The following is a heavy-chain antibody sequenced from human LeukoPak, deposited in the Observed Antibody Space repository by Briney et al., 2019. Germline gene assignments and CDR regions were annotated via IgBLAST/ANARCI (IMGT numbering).Heavy chain of an antibody. CDR1: GFTFDDYA. V-gene: IGHV3-9*01. J-gene: IGHJ4*02. Sequence: GGSLRLSCAASGFTFDDYAMHWVRQAPGKGLEWVSGISWNSGSIGYADSVKGRFTISRDNAKNSLYLQMNSLRAEDTALYYCALQVYGGARGRFDYWGQGTLVTVSS. D-gene: IGHD4/OR15-4a*01. CDR3: ALQVYGGARGRFDY. CDR2: ISWNSGSI.